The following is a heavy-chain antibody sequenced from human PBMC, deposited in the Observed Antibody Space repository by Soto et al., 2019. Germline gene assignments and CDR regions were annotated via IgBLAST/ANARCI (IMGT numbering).Heavy chain of an antibody. V-gene: IGHV3-23*01. D-gene: IGHD1-20*01. CDR3: AKASPSGINVPTWSDY. CDR2: LSTTGGGT. Sequence: EVQLLESGGGLVQPGGSLRLSCAASGFTFSSYAMSWVRQAPGKGLEWVSALSTTGGGTYYADSVKGRFTISRDNSKNTLYLQMDSLRAEDTAVYYCAKASPSGINVPTWSDYWGPGTLVTVSS. CDR1: GFTFSSYA. J-gene: IGHJ4*02.